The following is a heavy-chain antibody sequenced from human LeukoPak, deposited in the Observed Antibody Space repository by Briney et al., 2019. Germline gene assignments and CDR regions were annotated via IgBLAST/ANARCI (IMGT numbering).Heavy chain of an antibody. CDR3: ARESITIFGVVIIEYYYYYMDV. CDR1: GGSISSGSYY. D-gene: IGHD3-3*01. Sequence: PSQTLSLTCTVSGGSISSGSYYWSWTRQPAGKGLEWIGRIYTSGSTNYNPSLKSRVTISVDTSKNQFSLKLSSVTAADTAVYYCARESITIFGVVIIEYYYYYMDVWGKGTTVTVSS. J-gene: IGHJ6*03. V-gene: IGHV4-61*02. CDR2: IYTSGST.